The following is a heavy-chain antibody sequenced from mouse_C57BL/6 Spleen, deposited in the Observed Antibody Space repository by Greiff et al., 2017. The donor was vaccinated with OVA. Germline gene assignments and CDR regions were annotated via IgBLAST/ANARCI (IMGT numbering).Heavy chain of an antibody. CDR2: ISYDGSN. CDR1: GYSITSGYY. CDR3: ARDHGCYPFDY. D-gene: IGHD2-2*01. Sequence: ESGPGLVKPSQSLSLTCSVTGYSITSGYYWNWIRQFPGNKLEWMGYISYDGSNNYNPSLKNRISITRDTSKNQFFLKLNSVTTEDTATYYCARDHGCYPFDYWGQGTTLTVSS. J-gene: IGHJ2*01. V-gene: IGHV3-6*01.